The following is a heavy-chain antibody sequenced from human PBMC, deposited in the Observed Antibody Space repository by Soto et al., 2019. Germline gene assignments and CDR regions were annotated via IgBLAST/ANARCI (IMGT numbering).Heavy chain of an antibody. CDR1: GYTFISHG. CDR2: ISGKNGNT. J-gene: IGHJ6*02. CDR3: ARVSSSIVVVPDYGMDV. D-gene: IGHD2-15*01. Sequence: QVQLVQSGVEVKKPGASVKVSCKASGYTFISHGISWVRQAPGQGLEWMGWISGKNGNTNYAQELQGRVTLTTDPSTRTAYLELRSLRSDDTAVYYCARVSSSIVVVPDYGMDVWGQGTTVTVSS. V-gene: IGHV1-18*04.